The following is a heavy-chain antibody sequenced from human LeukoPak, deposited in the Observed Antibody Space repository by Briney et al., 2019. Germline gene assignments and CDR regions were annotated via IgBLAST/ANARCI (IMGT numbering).Heavy chain of an antibody. D-gene: IGHD5-18*01. V-gene: IGHV4-34*01. CDR2: INHSGST. Sequence: SETLSLTCAVYGGSFSGYYWSWIRQPPGKGLEWIGEINHSGSTNYNPSLKSRVTISVDTSKNQFSLKLSSVTAADTAVYYCARDTAIGATQGWGQGTLVTVSS. CDR3: ARDTAIGATQG. J-gene: IGHJ4*02. CDR1: GGSFSGYY.